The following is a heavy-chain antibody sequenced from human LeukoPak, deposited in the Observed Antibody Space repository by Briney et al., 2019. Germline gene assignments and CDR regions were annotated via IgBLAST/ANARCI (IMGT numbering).Heavy chain of an antibody. CDR3: ARASYHYDTTGLGAVDL. V-gene: IGHV3-9*01. Sequence: PGRSLRLFCAASGFTFNDHAMYWVRQAPGKGLEWVSGINWNSDNIGYADSVKGRFTISRDDAKKSLFLQMNSLRAEDTALYYCARASYHYDTTGLGAVDLWGQGTMVTVSS. CDR2: INWNSDNI. CDR1: GFTFNDHA. J-gene: IGHJ3*01. D-gene: IGHD3-22*01.